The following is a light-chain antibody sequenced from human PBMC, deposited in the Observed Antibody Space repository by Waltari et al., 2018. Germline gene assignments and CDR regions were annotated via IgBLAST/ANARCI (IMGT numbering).Light chain of an antibody. CDR2: GAS. J-gene: IGKJ3*01. CDR1: QSVSSN. V-gene: IGKV3-15*01. Sequence: EIVMTQSPVTLSVSPGERATLSCRASQSVSSNLAWYQQKPGQAPRLLIYGASTRATGIPARFSGSGSGTEFTLTISSLQSEDFAVYYCQQYNNWPLFTFGPGTKVDIK. CDR3: QQYNNWPLFT.